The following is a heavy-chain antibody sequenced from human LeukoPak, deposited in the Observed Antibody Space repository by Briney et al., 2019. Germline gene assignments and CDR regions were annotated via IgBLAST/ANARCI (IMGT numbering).Heavy chain of an antibody. CDR3: ARYSSGWYFDL. D-gene: IGHD6-19*01. V-gene: IGHV1-2*02. J-gene: IGHJ2*01. CDR1: GYTFTGYY. CDR2: INPNSGGT. Sequence: GASVKVSCKTSGYTFTGYYMHWVRQAPGQGLEWMGWINPNSGGTNYAQKFQGRVTKTRDTSISTAYMELTRLRSDDTAGYYCARYSSGWYFDLWGRGTLVTVSS.